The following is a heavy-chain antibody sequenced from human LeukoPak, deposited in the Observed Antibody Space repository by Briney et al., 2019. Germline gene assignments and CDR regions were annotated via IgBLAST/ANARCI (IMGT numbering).Heavy chain of an antibody. CDR1: GFTFSNAW. D-gene: IGHD4-17*01. Sequence: PGESLRLSCAASGFTFSNAWMSWVRQAPGKGLEWVGRIRSKTDGGTTDYAEPVKGRFTISRDDSKKTLYLQMNSLKTEDTALYYCAAVSVDYGDSSFDFWGQGTLVTVFS. V-gene: IGHV3-15*01. J-gene: IGHJ4*02. CDR2: IRSKTDGGTT. CDR3: AAVSVDYGDSSFDF.